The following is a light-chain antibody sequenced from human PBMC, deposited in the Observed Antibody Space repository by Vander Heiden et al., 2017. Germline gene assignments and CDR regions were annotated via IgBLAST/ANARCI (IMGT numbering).Light chain of an antibody. CDR3: SSYTSSSVVV. Sequence: QSALTQPAYVSGSPGQSITISCTGTSRDVGGYNYVSWYQQHPGKAPKLMIYDVSNRPSGVSNRFSGSKSGNTASLTISGLQAEDEADYYCSSYTSSSVVVFGGGTKLTVL. CDR2: DVS. V-gene: IGLV2-14*01. J-gene: IGLJ2*01. CDR1: SRDVGGYNY.